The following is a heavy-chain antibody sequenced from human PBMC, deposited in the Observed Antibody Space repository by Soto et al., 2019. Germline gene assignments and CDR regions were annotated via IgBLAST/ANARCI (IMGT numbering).Heavy chain of an antibody. D-gene: IGHD2-15*01. V-gene: IGHV3-13*05. Sequence: GGSLRLSCAASGFTLSAYDMHWVRQAEGKGLEWVSALGAADDPYYLVSVKGRFTISRENAKNSLYLQMNNLRAGDTAVYYWARAYPGRLPRRADYYHAMDRWGQGTTGPV. CDR1: GFTLSAYD. CDR3: ARAYPGRLPRRADYYHAMDR. J-gene: IGHJ6*02. CDR2: LGAADDP.